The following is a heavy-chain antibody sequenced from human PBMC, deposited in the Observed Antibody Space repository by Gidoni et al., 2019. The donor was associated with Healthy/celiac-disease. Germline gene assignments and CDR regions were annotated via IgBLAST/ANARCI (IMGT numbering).Heavy chain of an antibody. Sequence: QVQLVQSGAEVKKPGSSVKVSCKASGGTFSSYAISWVRQAPEQVLEWMGGILPIFGTANYAQKFQGRVTITADKSTSTAYMELSSLRSEDTAVYYCARDRKGGGYCSSTSCFTRYYYYGMDVWAKGPRSPSP. CDR1: GGTFSSYA. D-gene: IGHD2-2*01. CDR2: ILPIFGTA. CDR3: ARDRKGGGYCSSTSCFTRYYYYGMDV. J-gene: IGHJ6*02. V-gene: IGHV1-69*06.